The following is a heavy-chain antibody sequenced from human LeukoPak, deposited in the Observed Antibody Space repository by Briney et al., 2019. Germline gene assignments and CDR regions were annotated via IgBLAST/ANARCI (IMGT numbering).Heavy chain of an antibody. CDR3: ARSQGVVVAATPVYYYGMDV. Sequence: GESLKISCKGSGYSFTSYWIGWVRQMPGKGLEWMGIIYPGDSDTRYSPSFQGQVTISADKSISTAYLQWSSLKASDTAMYYCARSQGVVVAATPVYYYGMDVWGQGTTVTVSS. CDR2: IYPGDSDT. D-gene: IGHD2-15*01. CDR1: GYSFTSYW. V-gene: IGHV5-51*01. J-gene: IGHJ6*02.